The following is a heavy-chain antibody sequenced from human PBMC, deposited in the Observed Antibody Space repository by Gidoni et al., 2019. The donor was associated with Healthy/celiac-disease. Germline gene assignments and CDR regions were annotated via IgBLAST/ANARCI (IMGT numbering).Heavy chain of an antibody. CDR2: ISGSGGST. J-gene: IGHJ4*02. V-gene: IGHV3-23*01. CDR1: GFTFRSYA. Sequence: EVQLLESGGGLVQPGGSLRLSCAASGFTFRSYAMSWVRQAPGKGLEWVAAISGSGGSTYYADSVKGRFTISRDNSKNTLYLQMNSLRAEDTAVYYCAKDLVGDIVVVVAADYWGQGTLVTVSS. D-gene: IGHD2-15*01. CDR3: AKDLVGDIVVVVAADY.